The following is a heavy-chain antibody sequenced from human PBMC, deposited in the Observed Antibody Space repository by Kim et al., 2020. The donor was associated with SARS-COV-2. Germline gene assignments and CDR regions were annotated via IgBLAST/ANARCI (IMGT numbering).Heavy chain of an antibody. V-gene: IGHV3-23*01. CDR2: ISGSGGST. D-gene: IGHD3-16*01. Sequence: GGSLRLSCAASGFTFSSYAMSWVRQAPGKGLEWVSAISGSGGSTYYADSVKGRFTISRDNSKNTLYLQMNSLRAEDTAVYYCAKAWDIAGRISITIGGVGAAAAHASFDYWGQGTLVTVSS. J-gene: IGHJ4*02. CDR1: GFTFSSYA. CDR3: AKAWDIAGRISITIGGVGAAAAHASFDY.